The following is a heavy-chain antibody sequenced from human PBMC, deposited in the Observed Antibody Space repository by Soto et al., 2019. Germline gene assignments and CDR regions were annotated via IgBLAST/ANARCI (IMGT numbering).Heavy chain of an antibody. V-gene: IGHV3-23*01. CDR1: GFTFSSYA. Sequence: GGSLRLSCAASGFTFSSYAMSWVRQAPGKGLEWVSAISGSGGSTYYADSVKGRFTISRDNSKNTLYLQMNSLRAEDTAVYYCAKIQGYYYYYYGMDVWGQGTTVTVSS. CDR3: AKIQGYYYYYYGMDV. D-gene: IGHD1-1*01. J-gene: IGHJ6*02. CDR2: ISGSGGST.